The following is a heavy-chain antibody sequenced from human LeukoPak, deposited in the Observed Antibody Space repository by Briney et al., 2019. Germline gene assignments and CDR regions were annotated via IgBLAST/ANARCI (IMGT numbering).Heavy chain of an antibody. V-gene: IGHV4-39*01. Sequence: SETLSLTCTVSGGSFSSRSYYWGWIRQPPGKGLEWIGSIYYSGSTYYNPSLKSRVTISVDTSKNQFSLKLSSVTAADTAVYYSARQLGYCSSTSCYADKVDYWGQGTLVTVSS. D-gene: IGHD2-2*01. CDR1: GGSFSSRSYY. J-gene: IGHJ4*02. CDR3: ARQLGYCSSTSCYADKVDY. CDR2: IYYSGST.